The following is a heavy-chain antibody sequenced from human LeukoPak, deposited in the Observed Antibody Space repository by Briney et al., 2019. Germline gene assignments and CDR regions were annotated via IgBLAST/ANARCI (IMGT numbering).Heavy chain of an antibody. CDR1: GFTFSNYA. V-gene: IGHV3-23*01. CDR2: IRCSGANT. Sequence: GGSVRLSCAASGFTFSNYAMSWVRQAPGKGLEWVSAIRCSGANTYYADSVKGRFTISRDNSKNTLYLQMNSLRAEDTAVYYCAKVGAYSSGWYEVYYFDYWGQGTLVTVSS. D-gene: IGHD6-19*01. J-gene: IGHJ4*02. CDR3: AKVGAYSSGWYEVYYFDY.